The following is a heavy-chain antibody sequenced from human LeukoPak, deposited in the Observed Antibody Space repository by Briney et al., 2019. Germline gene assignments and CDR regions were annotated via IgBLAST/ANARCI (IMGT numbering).Heavy chain of an antibody. CDR2: IYYSGST. D-gene: IGHD1-26*01. Sequence: PSETLSLTCTVSGGSISSSSYYWGWIRQPPGKGLEWIGSIYYSGSTYYNPSLKSRVTISVDTSKNQFSLKLSSVTAADTAVYYCARDRGGSYSYWFDPWGQGTLVTVSS. V-gene: IGHV4-39*07. CDR3: ARDRGGSYSYWFDP. J-gene: IGHJ5*02. CDR1: GGSISSSSYY.